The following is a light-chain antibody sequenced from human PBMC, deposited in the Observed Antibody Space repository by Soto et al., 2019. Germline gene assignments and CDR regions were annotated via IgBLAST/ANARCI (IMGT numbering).Light chain of an antibody. CDR1: QSVFNIP. V-gene: IGKV3-20*01. CDR3: QQSASLPTT. J-gene: IGKJ1*01. CDR2: GAS. Sequence: LSLSVVAVSLYPGERATLSCRASQSVFNIPIGWYQQKPGQAPRRLIFGASFRATGIPDRFSGSGSGTDFTLTISRLEPEDFAVYYCQQSASLPTTFGQGTKVDI.